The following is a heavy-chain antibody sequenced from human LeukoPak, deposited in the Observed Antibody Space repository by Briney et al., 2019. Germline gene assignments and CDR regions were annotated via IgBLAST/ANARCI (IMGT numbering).Heavy chain of an antibody. Sequence: GGSLRLSCSVSGSTFSTYVMHWVRQAPGKGLEYVSAISSNGDNTYYADSVKGRFTISRDNSKNTLYLQMSSLRPDDTAVYFCVRGTGYWGQGTLVTASS. CDR3: VRGTGY. J-gene: IGHJ4*02. V-gene: IGHV3-64D*06. CDR1: GSTFSTYV. CDR2: ISSNGDNT.